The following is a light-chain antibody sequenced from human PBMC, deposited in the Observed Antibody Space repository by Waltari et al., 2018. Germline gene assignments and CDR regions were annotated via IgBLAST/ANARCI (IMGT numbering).Light chain of an antibody. Sequence: QSALTQPASVSGSPGQSITISCTGTSRYVGGYQYVSWYQQPTGKAPKRSIYEVSNRPSGVSNRFSGSKSGNTASLTISGLQAEDEAYYYCSSYTSSSTLVFGGGTKLTVL. V-gene: IGLV2-14*01. J-gene: IGLJ2*01. CDR1: SRYVGGYQY. CDR3: SSYTSSSTLV. CDR2: EVS.